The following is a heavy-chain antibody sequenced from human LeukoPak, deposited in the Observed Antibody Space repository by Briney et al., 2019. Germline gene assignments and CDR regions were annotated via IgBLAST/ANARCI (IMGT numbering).Heavy chain of an antibody. Sequence: GGSLRLSCAASGFTFSSYEMNWVRQAPGKGLEWVSAISGSGGSTYYADSVKGRFTISRDNSKNTLYLQMNSLRAEDTAVYYCAKDLNYYDSRDYDHWGQGTLVTVSS. CDR3: AKDLNYYDSRDYDH. CDR1: GFTFSSYE. CDR2: ISGSGGST. V-gene: IGHV3-23*01. D-gene: IGHD3-22*01. J-gene: IGHJ4*02.